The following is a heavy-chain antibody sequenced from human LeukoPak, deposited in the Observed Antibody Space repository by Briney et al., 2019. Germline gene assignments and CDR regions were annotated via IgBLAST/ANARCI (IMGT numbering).Heavy chain of an antibody. Sequence: GGSLRLSCAASGFTFSSYAMNWVRQAPGKGLEWVAVIWYDGSNKYYADSVKGRFTISRDNSKNTLYLQMNSLRAEDTAVYYCARDQSSGFIDYWGQGTLVTVSS. CDR3: ARDQSSGFIDY. J-gene: IGHJ4*02. V-gene: IGHV3-33*08. CDR2: IWYDGSNK. CDR1: GFTFSSYA. D-gene: IGHD6-19*01.